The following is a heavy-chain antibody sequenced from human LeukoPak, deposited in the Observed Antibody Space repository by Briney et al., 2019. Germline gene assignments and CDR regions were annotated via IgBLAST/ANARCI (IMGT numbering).Heavy chain of an antibody. V-gene: IGHV7-4-1*02. CDR3: ARDRRTYYYGSGIQIGRKNWFDP. J-gene: IGHJ5*02. CDR1: GYTFTSYA. CDR2: INTNTGNP. Sequence: ALVKVSCKASGYTFTSYAMNWVRQAPGQGLEWMGWINTNTGNPTYAQGFTGRFVFSLDTSVSTAYLQISSLKAEDTAVYYCARDRRTYYYGSGIQIGRKNWFDPWGQGTLVTVSS. D-gene: IGHD3-10*01.